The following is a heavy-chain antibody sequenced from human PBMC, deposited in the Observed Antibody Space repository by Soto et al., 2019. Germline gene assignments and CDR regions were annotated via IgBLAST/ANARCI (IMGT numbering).Heavy chain of an antibody. CDR1: GYTFTNHF. J-gene: IGHJ5*02. D-gene: IGHD1-1*01. V-gene: IGHV1-3*04. CDR3: ARDSNNNWWGSLT. Sequence: QVQLEQSGAEVSEPGASVKVSCKTSGYTFTNHFIHWARQAPGQRPVWMGCINTTNGDTKYSQNFQGRLTFGRDTSTTSAYMELNSLRSEDTAIYYGARDSNNNWWGSLTWVQATLVTVSS. CDR2: INTTNGDT.